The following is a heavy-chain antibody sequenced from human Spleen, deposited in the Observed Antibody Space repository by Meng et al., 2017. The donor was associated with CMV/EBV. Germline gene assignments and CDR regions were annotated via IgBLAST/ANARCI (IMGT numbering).Heavy chain of an antibody. J-gene: IGHJ6*02. CDR1: GYTLTSYG. V-gene: IGHV1-18*01. Sequence: ASVKVSCKASGYTLTSYGISWVRQAPGQGLEWMGWINAYNGNRDYAQKLQGRVTMTTDTSTSTAYMELRSLRSDDTAVYYCARVRVTMLVVVIDFGMDVWGQGTTVTVSS. D-gene: IGHD3-22*01. CDR3: ARVRVTMLVVVIDFGMDV. CDR2: INAYNGNR.